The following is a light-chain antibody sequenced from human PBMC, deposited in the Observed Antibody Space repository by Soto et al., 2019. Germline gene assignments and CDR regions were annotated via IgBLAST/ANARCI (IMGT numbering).Light chain of an antibody. Sequence: EIVLTQSPATLSLSPVEIATLSCMSSQSVSSYLAWYQQKPGQAPRLLIYDASNRATGIPARFSGSGSGTDFTLTISSLEPEDFAVYYCQQRSNWPLNCGGGTKGDIK. CDR1: QSVSSY. V-gene: IGKV3-11*01. CDR3: QQRSNWPLN. J-gene: IGKJ4*01. CDR2: DAS.